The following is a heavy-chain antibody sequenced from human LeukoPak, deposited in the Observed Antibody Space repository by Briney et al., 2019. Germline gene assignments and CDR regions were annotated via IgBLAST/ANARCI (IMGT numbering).Heavy chain of an antibody. CDR2: IYSGGGT. J-gene: IGHJ3*02. D-gene: IGHD1-14*01. CDR3: ARGPENAFDI. CDR1: GFTVSSNY. V-gene: IGHV3-53*01. Sequence: HPGGSLRLSCAASGFTVSSNYMSWVRQAPGKGLEWVSVIYSGGGTYYSDSVKGRFTISRDNFKNTVYLQMNSLRAEDTAVYYCARGPENAFDIWGQGTMVTVSS.